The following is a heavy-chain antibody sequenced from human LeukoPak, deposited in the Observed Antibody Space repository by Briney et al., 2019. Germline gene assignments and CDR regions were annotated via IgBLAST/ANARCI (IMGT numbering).Heavy chain of an antibody. Sequence: SETLSLTCTVSGGSIRGYYWSWIRQPPGKGLEWIGFIYYSGSTNYNPSLQSRVTISVDTSKNQFSLNLTSVTAADTAVYYCARYGSGTYPRFDYWGQGILVTVSS. V-gene: IGHV4-59*08. CDR1: GGSIRGYY. D-gene: IGHD3-10*01. J-gene: IGHJ4*02. CDR2: IYYSGST. CDR3: ARYGSGTYPRFDY.